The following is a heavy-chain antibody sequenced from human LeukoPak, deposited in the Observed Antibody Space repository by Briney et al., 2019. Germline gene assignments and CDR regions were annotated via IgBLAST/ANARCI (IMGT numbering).Heavy chain of an antibody. CDR2: STAANGIT. Sequence: ASVKVSCKTSGYRFTDYAIHWVRQAPGKGIEWMGCSTAANGITKYSQAFQDRVTITSDTSASIVYMELSSLRSEDMAVYYCARSSYTSLGALDIWGQGTMVTVSS. CDR3: ARSSYTSLGALDI. CDR1: GYRFTDYA. V-gene: IGHV1-3*02. D-gene: IGHD1-1*01. J-gene: IGHJ3*02.